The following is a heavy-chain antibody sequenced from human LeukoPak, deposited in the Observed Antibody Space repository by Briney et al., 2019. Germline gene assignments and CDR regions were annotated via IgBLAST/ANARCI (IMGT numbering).Heavy chain of an antibody. CDR3: ARGMTTGPDP. V-gene: IGHV4-59*08. J-gene: IGHJ5*02. CDR2: IYYSGST. D-gene: IGHD4-17*01. Sequence: SETLSLTCNVSGGSISSYSWSWIRQPPGKELEWIGYIYYSGSTNYNPSLKSRLTISVDTSKNQFSLKLSSVTAADTAVYYCARGMTTGPDPWGQGTLVTVSS. CDR1: GGSISSYS.